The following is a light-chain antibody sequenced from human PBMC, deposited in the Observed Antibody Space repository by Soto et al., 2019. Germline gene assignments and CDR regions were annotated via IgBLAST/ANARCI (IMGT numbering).Light chain of an antibody. V-gene: IGKV1-27*01. CDR2: AAS. J-gene: IGKJ2*01. CDR3: QKYDSAPYT. Sequence: DIQMTQSPSSLSAVGDRVTITCRASQGISNYLAWYQQKPGKVPKLLIYAASTLQSGVPSRFSGSGSGTDFTLTISSLQPQGVATSYCQKYDSAPYTFGQGTQWESK. CDR1: QGISNY.